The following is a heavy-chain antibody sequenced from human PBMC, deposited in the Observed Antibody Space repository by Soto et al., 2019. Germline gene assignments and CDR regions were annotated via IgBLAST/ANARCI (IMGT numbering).Heavy chain of an antibody. J-gene: IGHJ4*02. CDR1: GFTFSSYS. V-gene: IGHV3-30*04. CDR2: ISYDGNKK. CDR3: ARSVAVAALDS. Sequence: PGGSLRLSCAASGFTFSSYSFHWVRQAPGKGLEWVAVISYDGNKKYYEDSVKGRFSISRDTSKNTLYLQMSSLRAEDTAVYYCARSVAVAALDSWGQGTLVTVYS. D-gene: IGHD6-19*01.